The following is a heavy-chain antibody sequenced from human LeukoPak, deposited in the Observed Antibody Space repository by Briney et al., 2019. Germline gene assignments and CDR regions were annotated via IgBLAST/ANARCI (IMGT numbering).Heavy chain of an antibody. CDR1: GFTFSSYW. D-gene: IGHD5-12*01. J-gene: IGHJ2*01. CDR2: IKQDGSEK. Sequence: GGSLRLSCAASGFTFSSYWMSWVRQAPGKGLEWVANIKQDGSEKYYVDSVKGRFTISRDNAKNSLYLQMNSLRAEDTAVYYCARDGEIVATIQYWYFDLWGRGTLVTVSS. V-gene: IGHV3-7*01. CDR3: ARDGEIVATIQYWYFDL.